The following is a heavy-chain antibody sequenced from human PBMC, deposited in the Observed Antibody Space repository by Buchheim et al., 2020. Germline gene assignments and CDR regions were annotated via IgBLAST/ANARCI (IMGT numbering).Heavy chain of an antibody. J-gene: IGHJ5*02. Sequence: QLQLQESGPGLVKPSETLSLTCTVSGGSISSSSYYWGWIRQPPGKGLEWIGSIYYSGSTYYNPSLKSRVTISVDTSKNQFSLKLSSVTAADTAVYSCAKPLRRNFRGIDPWGQGTL. CDR2: IYYSGST. CDR1: GGSISSSSYY. CDR3: AKPLRRNFRGIDP. D-gene: IGHD3-10*01. V-gene: IGHV4-39*01.